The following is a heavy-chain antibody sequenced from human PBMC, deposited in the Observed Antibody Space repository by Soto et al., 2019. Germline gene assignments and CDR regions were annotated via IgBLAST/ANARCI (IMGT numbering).Heavy chain of an antibody. D-gene: IGHD3-3*01. CDR1: GFTFNKYA. V-gene: IGHV3-23*01. Sequence: GGSLRLSCAASGFTFNKYAMSWVRQAPGKGLEWVSGISGGGGGTYYADSVKGRFTISRDNTKNKVDLQMNSLRAEDTAVYYCAKDYDFWSGQHYNYGMDVWGQGTTVTVSS. J-gene: IGHJ6*02. CDR2: ISGGGGGT. CDR3: AKDYDFWSGQHYNYGMDV.